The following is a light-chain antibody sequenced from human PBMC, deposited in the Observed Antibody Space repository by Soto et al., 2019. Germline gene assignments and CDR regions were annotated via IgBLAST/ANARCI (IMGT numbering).Light chain of an antibody. V-gene: IGKV1-33*01. CDR3: QQYDSLPQV. CDR1: QDIGNY. CDR2: DSS. J-gene: IGKJ5*01. Sequence: DIQMTQSRSPLSGSVGDRVTITCQASQDIGNYLNWYKQKPGTAPKLLIDDSSNLETGVPSRVRGSGSGTDFTFTIISLRPEDIEIYYCQQYDSLPQVFGRGTRLEIK.